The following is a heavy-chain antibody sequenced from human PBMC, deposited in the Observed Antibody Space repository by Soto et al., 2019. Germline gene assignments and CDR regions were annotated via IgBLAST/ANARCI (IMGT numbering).Heavy chain of an antibody. J-gene: IGHJ4*02. CDR2: INPSGGTT. Sequence: ASVKVSCKASGYTFTSCYTHWVRQAPGQGLEWMGIINPSGGTTTYAQKVQGRVIMTRDTSTSTVYMELSSLRSEDTAVYYCARDPSISMVRGRAFDYWGQGTLVTVSS. V-gene: IGHV1-46*04. CDR1: GYTFTSCY. D-gene: IGHD3-10*01. CDR3: ARDPSISMVRGRAFDY.